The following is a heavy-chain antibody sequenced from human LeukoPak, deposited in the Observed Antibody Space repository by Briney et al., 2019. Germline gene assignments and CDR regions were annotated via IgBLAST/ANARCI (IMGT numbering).Heavy chain of an antibody. CDR1: GGSISSSSYY. D-gene: IGHD2/OR15-2a*01. J-gene: IGHJ4*02. CDR2: IYYSGST. CDR3: ARRRSRVDPLDY. Sequence: PSETLSLTCTVSGGSISSSSYYWGWIRQPPGKGLEWIGSIYYSGSTYYNPSLKSRVTISVDTSKNQFSLKLSSVTAADTAVYYCARRRSRVDPLDYWGQGTLVTVSS. V-gene: IGHV4-39*01.